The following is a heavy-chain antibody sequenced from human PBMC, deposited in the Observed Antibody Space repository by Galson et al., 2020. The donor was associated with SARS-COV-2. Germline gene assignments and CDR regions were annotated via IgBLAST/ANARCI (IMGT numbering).Heavy chain of an antibody. V-gene: IGHV3-30*18. D-gene: IGHD2-15*01. Sequence: GGSLRLSCAASGFTFSSYGMHWVRQAPGKGLEWVAVISYDGSNKYYADSVKGRFTISRDNSKNTLYLQMNSLRAEDTAVYYCAKDFGRYCSGGSCYSGRGYYGMDVWGQGTTVTVSS. CDR3: AKDFGRYCSGGSCYSGRGYYGMDV. CDR2: ISYDGSNK. J-gene: IGHJ6*02. CDR1: GFTFSSYG.